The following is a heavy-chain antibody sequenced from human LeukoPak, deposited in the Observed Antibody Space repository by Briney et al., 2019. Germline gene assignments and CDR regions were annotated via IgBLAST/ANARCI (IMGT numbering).Heavy chain of an antibody. V-gene: IGHV3-43*02. CDR2: ISGYGGGA. D-gene: IGHD3-16*01. CDR1: GFIFDDYA. Sequence: GGSLRLSCAASGFIFDDYAVHWVRQAPGKGLEWVGLISGYGGGAYYADSVKGRFTISRDNSKNSLYLQMNSLRAEDTAFYYCAKQGGGTSLDYWGQGTLVTVSS. CDR3: AKQGGGTSLDY. J-gene: IGHJ4*02.